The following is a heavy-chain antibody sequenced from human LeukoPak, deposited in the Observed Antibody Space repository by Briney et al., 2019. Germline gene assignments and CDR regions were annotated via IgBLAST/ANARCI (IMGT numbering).Heavy chain of an antibody. CDR2: INSDGSST. CDR1: EFTFSSYW. J-gene: IGHJ3*02. V-gene: IGHV3-74*01. D-gene: IGHD2-2*01. Sequence: GGSLRLSCAASEFTFSSYWMHWVRQAPGKGLVWVSRINSDGSSTSYADSVKGRFTISRDNAKNTLYLQMNSLRAEDTAVYYCAREELGYCSSTSCLISSAFDIWGQGTMVTVSS. CDR3: AREELGYCSSTSCLISSAFDI.